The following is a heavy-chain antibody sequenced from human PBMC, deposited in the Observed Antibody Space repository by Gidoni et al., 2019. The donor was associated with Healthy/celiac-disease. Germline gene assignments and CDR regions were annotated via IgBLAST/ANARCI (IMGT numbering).Heavy chain of an antibody. D-gene: IGHD6-13*01. CDR2: INAGNGNT. CDR1: GYTFTSYA. Sequence: VQLVQSGAEGKKPGDSVKGSCKASGYTFTSYAMHWVRQAPGQRLEWMGWINAGNGNTKYSQQFQGRVTITRDTSASTAYMELSSLRSEDTAVYYCARARTGYSSSWSWGYWGQGTLVTVSS. CDR3: ARARTGYSSSWSWGY. V-gene: IGHV1-3*01. J-gene: IGHJ4*02.